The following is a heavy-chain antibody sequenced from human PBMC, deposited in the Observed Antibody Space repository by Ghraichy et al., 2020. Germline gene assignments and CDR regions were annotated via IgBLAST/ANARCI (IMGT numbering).Heavy chain of an antibody. CDR3: ASSLRGLRFLEWLLCY. V-gene: IGHV3-30-3*01. J-gene: IGHJ4*02. CDR1: GFTFSSYA. Sequence: GGSLRLSCAASGFTFSSYAMHWVRQAPGKGLEWVAVISYDGSNKYYADSVKGRFTISRDNSKNTLYLQMNSLRAEDTAVYYCASSLRGLRFLEWLLCYWGQGTLVTVSS. D-gene: IGHD3-3*01. CDR2: ISYDGSNK.